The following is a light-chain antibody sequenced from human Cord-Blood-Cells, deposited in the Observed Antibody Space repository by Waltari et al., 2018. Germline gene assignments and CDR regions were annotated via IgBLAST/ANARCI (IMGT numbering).Light chain of an antibody. CDR3: SSYTSSSTEV. CDR1: SSDVGGYNY. CDR2: DVS. J-gene: IGLJ1*01. V-gene: IGLV2-14*01. Sequence: SALTQPASVSGSPGQSITISCTGTSSDVGGYNYVSWYQQHPGKAPKLMIYDVSKRPSGVSNRFSGSKSGNTASLTISGLQAEDEADYYCSSYTSSSTEVFGTGTKVTVL.